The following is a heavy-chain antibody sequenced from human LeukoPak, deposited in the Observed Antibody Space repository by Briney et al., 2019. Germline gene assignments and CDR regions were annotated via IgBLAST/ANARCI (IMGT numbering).Heavy chain of an antibody. Sequence: HPGGSLRLSCAASGFTVSLSYMSWVRQAPGRGLEWVSMIHSAGSTYYADSVRGRFTISRDNSKATLFLQMNSLKADDTAVYFCARVIRSGNYYFDYWGQGTLVTVSS. J-gene: IGHJ4*02. CDR2: IHSAGST. CDR3: ARVIRSGNYYFDY. CDR1: GFTVSLSY. V-gene: IGHV3-53*01. D-gene: IGHD6-25*01.